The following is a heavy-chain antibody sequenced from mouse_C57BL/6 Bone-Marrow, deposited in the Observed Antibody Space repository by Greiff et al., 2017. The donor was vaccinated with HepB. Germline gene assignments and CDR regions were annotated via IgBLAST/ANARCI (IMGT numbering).Heavy chain of an antibody. CDR3: ARSSYYGSSPDY. Sequence: QVQLQQPGAELVKPGASVKLSCKASGYTFTSYWMHWVKQRPGQGLEWIGMIHPNSGSTNYNEKFKRKATLTVDKSSSTAYMQLSSLTSEDSAVYYCARSSYYGSSPDYWGQGTTLTVSS. V-gene: IGHV1-64*01. D-gene: IGHD1-1*01. J-gene: IGHJ2*01. CDR1: GYTFTSYW. CDR2: IHPNSGST.